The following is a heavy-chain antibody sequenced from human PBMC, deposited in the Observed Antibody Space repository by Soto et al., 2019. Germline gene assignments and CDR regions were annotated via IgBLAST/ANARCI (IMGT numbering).Heavy chain of an antibody. CDR1: GCTFISYA. CDR2: ISGSGGST. J-gene: IGHJ5*02. CDR3: ASGGRITIFGVVPTARNWFDP. V-gene: IGHV3-23*01. D-gene: IGHD3-3*01. Sequence: GRPLRLSWAAAGCTFISYAMRRVRQAPGKGLEWVSAISGSGGSTYYADSVKGRFTISRDNSKNTLYLQMNSLRAEDTAVYYCASGGRITIFGVVPTARNWFDPWGQGTLVTVSS.